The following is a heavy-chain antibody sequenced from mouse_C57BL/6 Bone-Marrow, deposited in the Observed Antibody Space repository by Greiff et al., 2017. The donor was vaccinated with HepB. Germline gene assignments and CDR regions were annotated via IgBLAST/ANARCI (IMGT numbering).Heavy chain of an antibody. V-gene: IGHV1-81*01. J-gene: IGHJ4*01. CDR1: GYTFTSYG. Sequence: VQLVESGAELARPGASVKLSCKASGYTFTSYGISWVKQRTGQGLEWIGEIYPRSGNTYYNEKFKGKATLTADKSSSTAYMELRSLTSEDSAVYFCARGGLRRRAMDYWGQGTSVTVSS. CDR3: ARGGLRRRAMDY. D-gene: IGHD2-4*01. CDR2: IYPRSGNT.